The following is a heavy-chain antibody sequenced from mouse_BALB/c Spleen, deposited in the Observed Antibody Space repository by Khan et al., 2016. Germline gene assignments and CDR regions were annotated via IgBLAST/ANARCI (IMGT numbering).Heavy chain of an antibody. CDR1: GFNIKDYY. CDR3: ALYYYGSSEYYFDY. V-gene: IGHV14-1*02. Sequence: VQLQQSGAELVRPGALVKLSCKASGFNIKDYYMHWVKQRPEQGLEWIGWIVPANGNTIFDPKFKGKARLTADTSSNTAYLQLSSLTSEDTAVYYCALYYYGSSEYYFDYWGQGTTLTVSS. J-gene: IGHJ2*01. CDR2: IVPANGNT. D-gene: IGHD1-1*01.